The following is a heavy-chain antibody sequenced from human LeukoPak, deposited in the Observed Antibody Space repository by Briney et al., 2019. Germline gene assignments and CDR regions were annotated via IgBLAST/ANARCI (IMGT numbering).Heavy chain of an antibody. CDR1: GGSISSGGYS. Sequence: SETLSLTCAVSGGSISSGGYSWSWIRQPPGKGLEWIGYIYHSGSTYYNPSLKSRVTISVDRSENQFSLKLSSVTAADTAVYYCARTYSSGHDYWGQGTLVTVSS. CDR3: ARTYSSGHDY. J-gene: IGHJ4*02. CDR2: IYHSGST. D-gene: IGHD6-19*01. V-gene: IGHV4-30-2*01.